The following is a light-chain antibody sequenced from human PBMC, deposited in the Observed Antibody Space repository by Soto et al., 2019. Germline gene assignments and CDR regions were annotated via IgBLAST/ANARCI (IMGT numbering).Light chain of an antibody. Sequence: DIQLTQSPPFLSASVGDRVTITCRATQGIGNYLAWYQQQPGKAPKLLIYAASSLHSGVPSRFSGSGSGTEFTLTISSLRPKDFATYYCQQLNRYPLFGGGTKVDI. CDR1: QGIGNY. CDR3: QQLNRYPL. J-gene: IGKJ4*01. CDR2: AAS. V-gene: IGKV1-9*01.